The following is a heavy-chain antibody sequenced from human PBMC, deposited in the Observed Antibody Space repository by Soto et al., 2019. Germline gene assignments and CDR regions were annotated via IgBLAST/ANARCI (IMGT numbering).Heavy chain of an antibody. D-gene: IGHD3-22*01. CDR1: GYTFTSYG. CDR2: ISAYNGNT. J-gene: IGHJ4*02. Sequence: ASVKVSCKASGYTFTSYGISWVRQAPGQGLEWMGWISAYNGNTNYAQKLQGRVTMTTDTSTSTAYMELRSLRSDDTAVYYCARGQFTYYYDSSGYILDYWGQGTLVTVPS. CDR3: ARGQFTYYYDSSGYILDY. V-gene: IGHV1-18*01.